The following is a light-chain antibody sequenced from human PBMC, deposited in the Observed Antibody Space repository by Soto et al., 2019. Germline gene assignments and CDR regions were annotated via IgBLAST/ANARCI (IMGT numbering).Light chain of an antibody. CDR2: LEGSGSY. Sequence: QLVLTQSSSASASLGSSVKLTCTLSSGHSSYIIAWHQQQPGKAPRYLMKLEGSGSYNKGRGVPDRFSGSSSGAYRYLTISSLQFDDEAAYYCKTWDHNARVFGGGSKLTVL. V-gene: IGLV4-60*02. J-gene: IGLJ3*02. CDR3: KTWDHNARV. CDR1: SGHSSYI.